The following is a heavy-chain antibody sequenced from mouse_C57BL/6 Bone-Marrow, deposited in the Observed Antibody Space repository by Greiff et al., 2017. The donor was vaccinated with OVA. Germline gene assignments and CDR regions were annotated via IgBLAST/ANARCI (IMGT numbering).Heavy chain of an antibody. CDR2: ISDGGSYT. J-gene: IGHJ3*01. Sequence: EVKVEESGGGLVKPGGSLKLSCAASGFTFSSYAMSWVRQTPEKRLEWVATISDGGSYTYYPDNVKGRFTISRDNAKNNLYLQMSHLKSEDTAMYYCARRDGYYWFAYWGQGTLVTVSA. D-gene: IGHD2-3*01. CDR3: ARRDGYYWFAY. CDR1: GFTFSSYA. V-gene: IGHV5-4*03.